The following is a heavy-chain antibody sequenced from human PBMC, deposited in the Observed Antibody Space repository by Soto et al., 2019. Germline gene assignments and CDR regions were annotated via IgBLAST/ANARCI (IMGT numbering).Heavy chain of an antibody. CDR2: IYYSGST. D-gene: IGHD6-19*01. V-gene: IGHV4-39*01. CDR3: ASPYRSGGVEWYFDL. CDR1: GGSISSSSYY. J-gene: IGHJ2*01. Sequence: QLQLQESGPGLVKPSETLSLTCTVSGGSISSSSYYWGWIRQPPGKGLEWIGSIYYSGSTYYNPSLKSRVTISVDTSKNQFSLKLSSVTAADTAVYYCASPYRSGGVEWYFDLWGRGTLVTVSS.